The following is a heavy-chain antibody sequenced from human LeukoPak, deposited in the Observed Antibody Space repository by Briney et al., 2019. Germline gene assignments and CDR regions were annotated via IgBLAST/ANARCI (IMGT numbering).Heavy chain of an antibody. CDR2: INPNSGGT. D-gene: IGHD1-26*01. V-gene: IGHV1-2*02. Sequence: ASVKVSCKASGYTFTGYYMHWVRQAPGQGLEWMGWINPNSGGTNYAQKFQGRVTMTRDTSISTAYMELSSLRSEDTAVYYCARGRGSYQRGYYFDYWGQGTLVTVSS. J-gene: IGHJ4*02. CDR3: ARGRGSYQRGYYFDY. CDR1: GYTFTGYY.